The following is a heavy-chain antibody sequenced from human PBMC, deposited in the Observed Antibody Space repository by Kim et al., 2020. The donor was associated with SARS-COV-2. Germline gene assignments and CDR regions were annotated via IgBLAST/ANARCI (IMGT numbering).Heavy chain of an antibody. CDR2: INAGNGNT. J-gene: IGHJ6*02. D-gene: IGHD3-10*01. CDR1: GYTFTSYA. CDR3: ASPRVWFGEFDLRPLNYYYYTGMDD. Sequence: ASVKVSCKASGYTFTSYAMHWVRQAPGQRLEWMGWINAGNGNTKYSQKFQGRVTITRDTSASTAYMELSSLRSEDTAVYYCASPRVWFGEFDLRPLNYYYYTGMDDWGPGTTVTVSS. V-gene: IGHV1-3*01.